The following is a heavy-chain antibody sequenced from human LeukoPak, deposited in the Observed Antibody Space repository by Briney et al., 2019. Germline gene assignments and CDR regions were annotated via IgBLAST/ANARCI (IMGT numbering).Heavy chain of an antibody. D-gene: IGHD5-18*01. Sequence: SETLSLTCTVSGGSISSSSYYWGWIRQPPGKGLEWIGRIYTSGNTNYHPSPQSRVTISVDTSRNQFSLKLSSVTAADTAVYYCATNSYGHYQYYYYMDVWGKGTTVTISS. V-gene: IGHV4-61*02. CDR1: GGSISSSSYY. J-gene: IGHJ6*03. CDR2: IYTSGNT. CDR3: ATNSYGHYQYYYYMDV.